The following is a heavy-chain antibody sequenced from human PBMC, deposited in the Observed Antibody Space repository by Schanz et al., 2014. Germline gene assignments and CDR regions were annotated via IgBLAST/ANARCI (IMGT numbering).Heavy chain of an antibody. J-gene: IGHJ5*02. CDR2: VYTSGST. V-gene: IGHV4-61*02. CDR1: GGSISSGSYY. Sequence: QVQLQESGPGLVKPSQTLSLTCSVSGGSISSGSYYWNWIRQPAGKGLEWIGRVYTSGSTNYNPSLKSRLTITIDTSNNQFPLKLNSGTAADTAVYYCARGHHPHGITVAARGFDPWGQGTLVTVSS. CDR3: ARGHHPHGITVAARGFDP. D-gene: IGHD6-19*01.